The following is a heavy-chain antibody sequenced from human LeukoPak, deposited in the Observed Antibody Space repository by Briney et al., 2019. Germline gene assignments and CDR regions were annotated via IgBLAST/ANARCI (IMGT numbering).Heavy chain of an antibody. D-gene: IGHD3-16*01. CDR1: GFTFDDYG. CDR2: INWNGGST. Sequence: GGSLRLSCAASGFTFDDYGMSWVRRAPGKGLEWVSGINWNGGSTGYADSVKGRFTISRDNAKNSLYLQMNSLRAEDTALYYCARVLGSVRGNYMDVWGKGTTVTVSS. J-gene: IGHJ6*03. CDR3: ARVLGSVRGNYMDV. V-gene: IGHV3-20*04.